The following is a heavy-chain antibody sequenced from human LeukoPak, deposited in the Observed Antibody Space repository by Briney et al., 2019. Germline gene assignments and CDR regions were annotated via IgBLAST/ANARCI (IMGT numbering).Heavy chain of an antibody. CDR1: GFTFGDYA. V-gene: IGHV3-49*03. CDR3: TRGYDDYVWGSYPLDY. D-gene: IGHD3-16*02. CDR2: IRSKAYGGTT. J-gene: IGHJ4*02. Sequence: GGSLRLSCTASGFTFGDYAMSWFRQAPGKGLEWVGFIRSKAYGGTTEYAASVKGRFTTSRDDSKSIAYLQMNSLKTEDTAVYYCTRGYDDYVWGSYPLDYWGQGTLVTVSS.